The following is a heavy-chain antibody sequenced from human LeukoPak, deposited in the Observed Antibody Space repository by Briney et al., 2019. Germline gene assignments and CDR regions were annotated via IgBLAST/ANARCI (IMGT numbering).Heavy chain of an antibody. CDR2: IYHSGST. J-gene: IGHJ4*02. V-gene: IGHV4-30-2*01. CDR1: GGSISSGGYY. Sequence: PSQTLSLTCTVPGGSISSGGYYWSWIRQPPGKGLEWIGYIYHSGSTYYNPSLKSRVTISVDRSKNQFSLKLSSVTAADTAVYYCAGVYDFWSGYNYFDYWGQGTLVTVSS. D-gene: IGHD3-3*01. CDR3: AGVYDFWSGYNYFDY.